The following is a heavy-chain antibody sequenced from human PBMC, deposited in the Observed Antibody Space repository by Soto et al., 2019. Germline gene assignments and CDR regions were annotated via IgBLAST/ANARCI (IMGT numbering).Heavy chain of an antibody. J-gene: IGHJ4*02. CDR3: AKGPR. CDR2: ISPDGGEI. CDR1: GFTFSNIW. V-gene: IGHV3-7*01. Sequence: ESGGGLVQPGGSLRLSCAASGFTFSNIWMSCVRRSPEKGPEWVASISPDGGEIYYVDSVKGRFTISRDNTRNSLYLQMNSLRAEDTAVYYCAKGPRWGQGTLVTVSS.